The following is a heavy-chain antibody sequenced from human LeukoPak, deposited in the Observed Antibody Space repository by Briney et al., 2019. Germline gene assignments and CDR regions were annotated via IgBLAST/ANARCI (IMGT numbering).Heavy chain of an antibody. D-gene: IGHD3-10*01. CDR3: ARDLWFGELPPDY. Sequence: ASVKVSCKASGYTFTGYYMHWVRQAPGQGLEWMAWINPNSGGTNYAQKFQGRVTMTRDTSISTDYMELSRLRSDDTAVYYCARDLWFGELPPDYWGQGTLVTVSS. CDR1: GYTFTGYY. CDR2: INPNSGGT. J-gene: IGHJ4*02. V-gene: IGHV1-2*02.